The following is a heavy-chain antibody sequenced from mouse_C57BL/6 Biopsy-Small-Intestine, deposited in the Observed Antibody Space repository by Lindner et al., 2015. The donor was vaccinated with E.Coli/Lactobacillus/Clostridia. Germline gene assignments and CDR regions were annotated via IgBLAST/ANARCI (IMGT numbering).Heavy chain of an antibody. CDR1: GFNIKDDY. CDR3: TLNYYGSSYWFAY. V-gene: IGHV14-4*01. CDR2: IDPENGDT. Sequence: VQLQESGAELVRPGASVMLSCTASGFNIKDDYMHWVKQRPEQGLEWIGWIDPENGDTEYASKFQGKATITAYTSSNTAYLQLSSLTSEDTAVYYCTLNYYGSSYWFAYWGQGTLVTVSA. D-gene: IGHD1-1*01. J-gene: IGHJ3*01.